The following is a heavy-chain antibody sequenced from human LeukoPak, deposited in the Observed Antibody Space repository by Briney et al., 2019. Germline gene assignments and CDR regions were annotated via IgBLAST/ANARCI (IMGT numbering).Heavy chain of an antibody. CDR2: IYYSGST. V-gene: IGHV4-59*08. CDR3: ARHEGITVNPFDI. CDR1: GGSMSHYY. Sequence: SETLSLTCTVSGGSMSHYYWGWIRQPPGKGLEWIGYIYYSGSTNYNPSLKSRLTISVDTSKNQFSLGLTSMTAADTAVYYCARHEGITVNPFDIWGQGTMVTVSS. J-gene: IGHJ3*02. D-gene: IGHD3-10*01.